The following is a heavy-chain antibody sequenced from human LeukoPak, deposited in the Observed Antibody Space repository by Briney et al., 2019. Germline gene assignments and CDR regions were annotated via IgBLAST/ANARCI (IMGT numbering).Heavy chain of an antibody. CDR1: GFSFSTYA. Sequence: GGSLRLSCAASGFSFSTYAMTWVRQAPGKGLEWVAALSASGGTTYYADSVKGRFTTSRDNSKNTLYLQMNSLRAEDTAVYHCAKLPREYCSSTSCPNWFDTWGLGTLVTVSS. V-gene: IGHV3-23*01. J-gene: IGHJ5*02. CDR2: LSASGGTT. CDR3: AKLPREYCSSTSCPNWFDT. D-gene: IGHD2-2*01.